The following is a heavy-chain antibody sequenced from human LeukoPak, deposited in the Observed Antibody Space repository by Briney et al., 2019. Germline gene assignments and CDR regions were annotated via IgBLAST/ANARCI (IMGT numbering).Heavy chain of an antibody. J-gene: IGHJ4*02. CDR3: ASYDILTGWEVYFDY. Sequence: TGGSLRLSCAASGFTFSSYAMSWGRQAPGKGLEWVSTISDSGGGTYYADSVKGRFTISRDNSKNTLYLQMNSLRAEDTAVYYCASYDILTGWEVYFDYWGQGTLLTVSS. CDR1: GFTFSSYA. V-gene: IGHV3-23*01. D-gene: IGHD3-9*01. CDR2: ISDSGGGT.